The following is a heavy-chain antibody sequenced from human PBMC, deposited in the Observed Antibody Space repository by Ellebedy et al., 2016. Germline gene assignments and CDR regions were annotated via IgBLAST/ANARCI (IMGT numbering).Heavy chain of an antibody. CDR3: ATHGVDSGYDFGY. J-gene: IGHJ4*02. CDR2: VTHRGNT. CDR1: GGSFSNYF. V-gene: IGHV4-34*01. D-gene: IGHD5-12*01. Sequence: SETLSLXXAVNGGSFSNYFWSWFRQPPGKGLEWIGEVTHRGNTNYNPSLRGRVTISGDSAKKQFSLKLISATAADTALYFCATHGVDSGYDFGYWGQGTLVTVSS.